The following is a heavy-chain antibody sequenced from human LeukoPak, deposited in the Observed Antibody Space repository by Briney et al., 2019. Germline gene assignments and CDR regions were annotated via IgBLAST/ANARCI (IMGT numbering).Heavy chain of an antibody. Sequence: SETLSLTCTVSGGSISRDYWSWIRQPPGKGLEWIGYIYYSGSTNYNPSLKSRVTISVDTSKNQFSLKLSSVTAADAAVYYCARRGHRDAFDIWGQGTMVTVSS. CDR1: GGSISRDY. CDR2: IYYSGST. CDR3: ARRGHRDAFDI. V-gene: IGHV4-59*08. J-gene: IGHJ3*02.